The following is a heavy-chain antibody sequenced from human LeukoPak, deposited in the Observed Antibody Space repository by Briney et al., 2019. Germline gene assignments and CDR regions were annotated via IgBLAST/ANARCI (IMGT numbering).Heavy chain of an antibody. CDR3: ARYSKPNYSNWFDP. CDR1: GGSFSGYY. CDR2: INHSGST. Sequence: PSETLSLTCAVYGGSFSGYYWSWIRQPPGKGLEWIGEINHSGSTNYNPSLKSRVTMSVDTSKNQFSLKLSSVTAADTAVYYCARYSKPNYSNWFDPWGQGTLVTVSS. D-gene: IGHD4/OR15-4a*01. V-gene: IGHV4-34*10. J-gene: IGHJ5*02.